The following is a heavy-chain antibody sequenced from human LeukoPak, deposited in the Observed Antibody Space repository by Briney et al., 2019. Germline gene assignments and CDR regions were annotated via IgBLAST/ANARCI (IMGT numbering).Heavy chain of an antibody. J-gene: IGHJ4*02. Sequence: LAGGFLRLSCAASGFSFSSDWMYWVRQAPGKGLVWVSRINSDGDTDYADAVKGRFTISRDNAKNTLYLQMNSLRAEDTAVYHCVKGAPMDYWGQGTLVTVSS. CDR2: INSDGDT. V-gene: IGHV3-74*01. CDR3: VKGAPMDY. CDR1: GFSFSSDW.